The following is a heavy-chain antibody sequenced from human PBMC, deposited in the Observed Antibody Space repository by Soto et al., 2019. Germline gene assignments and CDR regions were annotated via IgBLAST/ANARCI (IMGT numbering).Heavy chain of an antibody. CDR2: IYHTGST. CDR3: ARGGRGSGLYFLYYFDL. D-gene: IGHD3-22*01. CDR1: AGSLTNYY. Sequence: SETLSLTCSVSAGSLTNYYWTWIRQSPGKGLEWIGEIYHTGSTKYNPSLESRVAISLDMSKNQFSLTLTSATPADSAVYYCARGGRGSGLYFLYYFDLWGQGTLVTVSS. V-gene: IGHV4-59*01. J-gene: IGHJ4*02.